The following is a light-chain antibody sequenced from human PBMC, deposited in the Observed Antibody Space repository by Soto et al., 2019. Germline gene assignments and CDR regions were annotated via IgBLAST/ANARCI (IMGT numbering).Light chain of an antibody. V-gene: IGLV2-18*02. CDR3: SSYTSSSTYV. CDR1: SSDVGNYNR. J-gene: IGLJ1*01. CDR2: DVT. Sequence: QSALTQPPSVSGSPGQSVAISCTGTSSDVGNYNRVSWYQQPPGTAPKLIIYDVTNRPSGVPDRFSGSKSANTASLTISGLQADDEADYYSSSYTSSSTYVFGTGTKVTVL.